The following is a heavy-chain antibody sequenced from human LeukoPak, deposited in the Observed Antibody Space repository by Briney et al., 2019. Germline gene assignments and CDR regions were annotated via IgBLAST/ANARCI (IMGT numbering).Heavy chain of an antibody. Sequence: ASVKVSCKASGYTFTSYGISWVRQAPGQRLEWMGWNSAYNGNTTYAQKLQGRVTMTTDTSTSTAYMELRSLRSDDTAVYYCAREWEYCSSTSCSNWFDPWGQGTLVTVSS. J-gene: IGHJ5*02. CDR1: GYTFTSYG. D-gene: IGHD2-2*01. CDR3: AREWEYCSSTSCSNWFDP. CDR2: NSAYNGNT. V-gene: IGHV1-18*01.